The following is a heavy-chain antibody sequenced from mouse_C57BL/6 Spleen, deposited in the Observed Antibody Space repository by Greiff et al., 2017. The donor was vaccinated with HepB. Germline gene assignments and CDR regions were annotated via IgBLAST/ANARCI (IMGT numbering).Heavy chain of an antibody. Sequence: VQLQQSGPELVKPGASVKISCKASGYTFTDYYMNWVKQSHGKSLEWIGDINPNNGGTSYNQKFKGKATLTVDKSSSTAYMELRSLTSEDSAVYYCARGFRDYWGQGTTLTVSS. CDR2: INPNNGGT. V-gene: IGHV1-26*01. CDR3: ARGFRDY. CDR1: GYTFTDYY. J-gene: IGHJ2*01.